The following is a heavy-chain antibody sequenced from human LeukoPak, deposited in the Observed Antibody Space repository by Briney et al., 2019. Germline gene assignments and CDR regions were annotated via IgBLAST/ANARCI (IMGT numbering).Heavy chain of an antibody. V-gene: IGHV3-23*01. CDR2: IFGSGGSP. CDR1: GFTFGSHA. D-gene: IGHD5-18*01. Sequence: GGSLRLSCEASGFTFGSHAMYWVRQAPGKGLEWVAGIFGSGGSPHYADPVKGRFTIFRDNSRNTVYLQINSLRAEDTAVYYCGKTTVGYSSGQKPAWPVDYWGQGTLVTVSS. CDR3: GKTTVGYSSGQKPAWPVDY. J-gene: IGHJ4*02.